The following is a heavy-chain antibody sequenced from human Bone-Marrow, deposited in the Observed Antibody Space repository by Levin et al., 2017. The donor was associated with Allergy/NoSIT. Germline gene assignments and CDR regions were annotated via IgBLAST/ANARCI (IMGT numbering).Heavy chain of an antibody. Sequence: GASVKVSCAASGFTFSMNGMHWVRQTPGKGLEWVALISYDGSKEYYVDSVKGRFTISRDNSKNALYLQMNSLSAEDTAMYYCAKDHQQETFYFDSWGQGTLVTVSP. V-gene: IGHV3-30*18. J-gene: IGHJ4*02. CDR2: ISYDGSKE. D-gene: IGHD6-13*01. CDR1: GFTFSMNG. CDR3: AKDHQQETFYFDS.